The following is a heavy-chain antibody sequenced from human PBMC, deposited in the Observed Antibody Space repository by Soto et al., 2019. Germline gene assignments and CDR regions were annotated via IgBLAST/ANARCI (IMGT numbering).Heavy chain of an antibody. Sequence: ASVKGSWKASSFTFSNYGLNWVRQAPGQGLEWMGWVSANNGHTNYAQNLQGRVSMTTDTSTSTAYMELRGLTFDDTAVYYCARDIESVTAKHFFYYYAMDVWGQGTTVTVPS. V-gene: IGHV1-18*01. D-gene: IGHD2-8*01. CDR2: VSANNGHT. CDR3: ARDIESVTAKHFFYYYAMDV. CDR1: SFTFSNYG. J-gene: IGHJ6*02.